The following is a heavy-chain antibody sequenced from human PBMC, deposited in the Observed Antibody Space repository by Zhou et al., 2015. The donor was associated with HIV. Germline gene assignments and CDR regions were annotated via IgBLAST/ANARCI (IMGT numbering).Heavy chain of an antibody. CDR2: ISAYNGNT. D-gene: IGHD1-26*01. CDR1: GGTFSSYA. CDR3: ARVNLQWELLQPDY. Sequence: QVQLVQSGAEVKKPGSSVKVSCKASGGTFSSYAISWVRQAPGQGLEWMGWISAYNGNTNYAQKLQGRVTMTTDTSTSTAYMELRSLRSDDTAVYYCARVNLQWELLQPDYWGQGTLVTVSS. J-gene: IGHJ4*02. V-gene: IGHV1-18*01.